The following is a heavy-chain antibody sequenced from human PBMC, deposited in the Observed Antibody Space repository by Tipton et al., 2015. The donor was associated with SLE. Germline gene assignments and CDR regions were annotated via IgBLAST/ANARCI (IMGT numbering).Heavy chain of an antibody. CDR1: GYTFSSYG. V-gene: IGHV1-18*01. CDR2: ISAYNGNT. J-gene: IGHJ4*02. Sequence: QVQLVQSGAEVKKPGASVKVSCKASGYTFSSYGISWVRQAPGHGLEWMGWISAYNGNTNYGQKLQDRLTMTTDTSTSTAYMELRSLRSDDTAVYYCARDLLRVTVTRSFDYWGQGTLVTVSS. D-gene: IGHD4-17*01. CDR3: ARDLLRVTVTRSFDY.